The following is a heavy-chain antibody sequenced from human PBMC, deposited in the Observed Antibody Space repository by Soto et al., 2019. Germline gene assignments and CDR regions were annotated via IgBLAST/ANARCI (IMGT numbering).Heavy chain of an antibody. CDR2: ISSSSSYT. J-gene: IGHJ5*02. D-gene: IGHD3-10*01. V-gene: IGHV3-11*05. CDR1: GFTFSDYY. CDR3: ARGGSGTNGLYNWFDP. Sequence: QVQLVESGGGLVKPGGSLRLSCAASGFTFSDYYMSWIRQAPGKGLEWVSYISSSSSYTNYADSVKGRFNISRDNAKNSLDMQMNSLRDEDTAVYYCARGGSGTNGLYNWFDPWGQGTLVTVSS.